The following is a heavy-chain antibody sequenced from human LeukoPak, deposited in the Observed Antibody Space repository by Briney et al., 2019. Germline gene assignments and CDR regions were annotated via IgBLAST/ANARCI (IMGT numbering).Heavy chain of an antibody. CDR1: GFTFSNYA. Sequence: GSLRLSCAASGFTFSNYAMHWVRQAPGKGLEWVAVISFDRSDKYYADSVKGRFTISRDNSKNTLYLQMNSLRAEDTAVYYCAKAEYCSSTSCYVYYYYYYMDVWGKGTTVTVSS. CDR2: ISFDRSDK. J-gene: IGHJ6*03. CDR3: AKAEYCSSTSCYVYYYYYYMDV. D-gene: IGHD2-2*01. V-gene: IGHV3-30*04.